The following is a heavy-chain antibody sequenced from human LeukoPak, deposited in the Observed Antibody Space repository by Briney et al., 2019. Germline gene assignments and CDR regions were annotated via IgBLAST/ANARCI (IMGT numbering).Heavy chain of an antibody. CDR2: ISSSSSYI. Sequence: GGSLRLSCAASGFTFSSYSMNWVRQAPGKGLEWVSSISSSSSYIYYADSVKGRFTISRDNAKNSLYLQMNSLRAEDTAVYYCARDLGLGIHAFDIWGQGTMVTVSS. CDR1: GFTFSSYS. V-gene: IGHV3-21*01. J-gene: IGHJ3*02. CDR3: ARDLGLGIHAFDI. D-gene: IGHD3/OR15-3a*01.